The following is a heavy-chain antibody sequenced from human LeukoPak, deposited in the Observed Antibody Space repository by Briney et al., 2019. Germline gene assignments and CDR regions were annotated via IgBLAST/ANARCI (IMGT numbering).Heavy chain of an antibody. CDR3: ARVRRITIFGVVPDHGSAFDI. CDR1: GFTFSSYG. V-gene: IGHV3-33*01. CDR2: IWYDGSNK. J-gene: IGHJ3*02. D-gene: IGHD3-3*01. Sequence: VRSLRLSCAASGFTFSSYGMHWVRQAPGKGLEWVAVIWYDGSNKYYADSVKGRFTISRDNSKNTLYLQMNSLRAEDTAVYYCARVRRITIFGVVPDHGSAFDIWGQGTMVTVSS.